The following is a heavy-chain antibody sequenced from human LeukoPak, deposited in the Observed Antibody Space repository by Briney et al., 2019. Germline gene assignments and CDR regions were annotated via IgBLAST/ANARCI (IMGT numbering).Heavy chain of an antibody. CDR2: ISSSSSYI. Sequence: PGGSLRLSCAASGLTLSSYSMNWVRQAPGKGLEWVSSISSSSSYIYYADSVKGRFTVSRDNARKSLYLQMNSLKTEDTAIYYCARGTPVGVTLISAFDIWGQGTVVTVSS. J-gene: IGHJ3*02. V-gene: IGHV3-21*01. CDR1: GLTLSSYS. D-gene: IGHD1-26*01. CDR3: ARGTPVGVTLISAFDI.